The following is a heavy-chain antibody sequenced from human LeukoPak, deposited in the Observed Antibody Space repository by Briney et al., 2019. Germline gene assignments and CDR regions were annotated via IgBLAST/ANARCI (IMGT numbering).Heavy chain of an antibody. CDR1: GFTFDDYA. CDR3: ARRRDYGAAFDY. Sequence: GGSLRLSCAASGFTFDDYAMHWVRQAPGKGLEWVSGISWNSGSIGYADSVKGRFTISRDNAKNSLYLQMNSLRAEDTALYYCARRRDYGAAFDYWGQGTLVTVSS. J-gene: IGHJ4*02. CDR2: ISWNSGSI. V-gene: IGHV3-9*01. D-gene: IGHD4-17*01.